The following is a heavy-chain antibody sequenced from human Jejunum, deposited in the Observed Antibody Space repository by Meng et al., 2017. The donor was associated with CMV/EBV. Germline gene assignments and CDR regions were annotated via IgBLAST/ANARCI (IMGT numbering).Heavy chain of an antibody. D-gene: IGHD5-24*01. CDR2: IIAIFKTP. CDR1: GGGVNNYA. J-gene: IGHJ4*02. Sequence: QVALMKSGAEVKDPWSSMKVSCKSSGGGVNNYAFNWVRQAPGQGLEWMGGIIAIFKTPNYAQKFQGRLTITADESTGTSYMELTSLTSEDTAVYYCARGFLNGYQPFDYWGQGTLVTVSS. V-gene: IGHV1-69*13. CDR3: ARGFLNGYQPFDY.